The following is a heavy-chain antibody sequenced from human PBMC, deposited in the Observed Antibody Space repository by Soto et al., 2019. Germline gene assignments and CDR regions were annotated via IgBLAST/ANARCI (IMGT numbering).Heavy chain of an antibody. D-gene: IGHD3-3*01. CDR2: IYPGDSNT. CDR3: ARHAYDFWSGHPNPRYYYGMDV. J-gene: IGHJ6*02. V-gene: IGHV5-51*01. CDR1: GYSFTSYW. Sequence: PGESLKISCKGSGYSFTSYWIGWVRQMPGKGLEWMGIIYPGDSNTRYSPSLQGQVTISVDKSISTAYLQWSSLKATDTAMYYCARHAYDFWSGHPNPRYYYGMDVWCQGTTVTVSS.